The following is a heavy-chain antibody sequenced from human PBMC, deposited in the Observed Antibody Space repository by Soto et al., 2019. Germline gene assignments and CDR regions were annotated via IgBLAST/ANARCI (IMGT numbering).Heavy chain of an antibody. J-gene: IGHJ5*02. CDR2: INHRGTA. CDR3: ASGWMFAP. D-gene: IGHD2-2*03. V-gene: IGHV4-34*01. Sequence: RRTSASPGQGLDWIGEINHRGTADDDQSIKSRITMSVDASKKEFSLQLTSVTAADTAVYYCASGWMFAPSGQGTLVPVS.